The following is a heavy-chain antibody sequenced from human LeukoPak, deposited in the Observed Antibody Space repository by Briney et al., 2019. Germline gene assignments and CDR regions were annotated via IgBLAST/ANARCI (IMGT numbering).Heavy chain of an antibody. D-gene: IGHD3-22*01. Sequence: PGGSXXLXXAXXGFTFSSFXMSWVREAPGKGVEWGANINQEGSAKFYVDYVKGRFTICRDKAKNSMYVQMNRLRAEDTAVYYCATSHDSSGCDWGQGTLVTVSS. CDR2: INQEGSAK. CDR3: ATSHDSSGCD. J-gene: IGHJ4*02. V-gene: IGHV3-7*01. CDR1: GFTFSSFX.